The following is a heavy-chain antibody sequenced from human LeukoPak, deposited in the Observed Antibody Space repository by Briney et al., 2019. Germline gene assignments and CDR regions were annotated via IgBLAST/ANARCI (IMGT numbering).Heavy chain of an antibody. CDR3: GRDYRASGIILVFDY. CDR1: GYTFTNYG. D-gene: IGHD3-10*01. V-gene: IGHV1-18*01. CDR2: ISAYNGNT. Sequence: ASVKVSCKASGYTFTNYGISWVRQAPGQGLEWMGWISAYNGNTNYAQNFQGGVTMTTDTSTSTAYMELRSLRSDDTAVYYCGRDYRASGIILVFDYWGQGTLVTVSS. J-gene: IGHJ4*02.